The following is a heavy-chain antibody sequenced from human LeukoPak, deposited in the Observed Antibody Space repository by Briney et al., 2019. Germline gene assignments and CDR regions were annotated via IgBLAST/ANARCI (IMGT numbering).Heavy chain of an antibody. J-gene: IGHJ6*03. CDR2: INPSGGST. CDR3: ARDPAFDILTGYSWDYYYYYMDV. CDR1: GYTFTSYY. Sequence: ASVKVSCKASGYTFTSYYMHWVRQAPGQGLEWMGIINPSGGSTSYAQKFQGRVTMTRDMSTSTVYMELSSLRSEDTAVYYCARDPAFDILTGYSWDYYYYYMDVWGKGTTVTVSS. D-gene: IGHD3-9*01. V-gene: IGHV1-46*01.